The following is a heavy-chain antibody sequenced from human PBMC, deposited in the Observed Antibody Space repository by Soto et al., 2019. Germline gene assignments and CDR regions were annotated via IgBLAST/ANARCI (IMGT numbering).Heavy chain of an antibody. V-gene: IGHV1-8*01. CDR3: AREGIWSGDYYVRAFDI. CDR1: GYTFTNYD. CDR2: MNLHNGNT. J-gene: IGHJ3*02. Sequence: ASVKVSCKASGYTFTNYDINWVRQATGQGLEWMGWMNLHNGNTGYAQKFQGRVTMTRNTSISTAYMELSSLRSEDTAIYYCAREGIWSGDYYVRAFDIWGQGTMVTVSS. D-gene: IGHD3-3*01.